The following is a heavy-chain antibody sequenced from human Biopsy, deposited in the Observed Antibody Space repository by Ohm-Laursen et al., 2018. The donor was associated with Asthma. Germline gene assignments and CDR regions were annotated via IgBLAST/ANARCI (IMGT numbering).Heavy chain of an antibody. J-gene: IGHJ6*02. Sequence: ASVKVSCKTSGYTFNSAGITWVRQAPGQGLEWMGWISVYNGNTKVAQKLQDRVTMITDTSTSAAYMELRSLRSDDTAVYFCARAVDYSHYYGIDVWGHGTTVTVS. CDR1: GYTFNSAG. V-gene: IGHV1-18*01. D-gene: IGHD3-10*01. CDR2: ISVYNGNT. CDR3: ARAVDYSHYYGIDV.